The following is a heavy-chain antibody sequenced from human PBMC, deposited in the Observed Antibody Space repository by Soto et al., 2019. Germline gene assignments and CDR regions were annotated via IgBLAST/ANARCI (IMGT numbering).Heavy chain of an antibody. CDR1: GFTFSSYG. V-gene: IGHV3-30*18. CDR2: ISYDGSNK. J-gene: IGHJ4*02. D-gene: IGHD3-16*01. CDR3: AKDNPVSTSDY. Sequence: PGGSLRLSCAASGFTFSSYGMHWVRQAPGKGLEWVAVISYDGSNKYYADSVKGRFTISRDNSKNTLYLQMNSLRAEDTAMYYCAKDNPVSTSDYWGQGTLVTVSS.